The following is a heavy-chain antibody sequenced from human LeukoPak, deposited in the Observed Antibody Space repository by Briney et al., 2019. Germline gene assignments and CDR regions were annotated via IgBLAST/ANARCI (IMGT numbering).Heavy chain of an antibody. CDR1: GGTSSSYT. V-gene: IGHV1-69*02. CDR2: IIPILGIA. D-gene: IGHD5-18*01. CDR3: ASCYGPDAFDI. Sequence: ASVKVSCKASGGTSSSYTISWVRQAPGQGLEWMGRIIPILGIANYAQKFQGRVTITADKSTSTAYMELSSLRSENTAVYYCASCYGPDAFDIWGQGTMVTVSS. J-gene: IGHJ3*02.